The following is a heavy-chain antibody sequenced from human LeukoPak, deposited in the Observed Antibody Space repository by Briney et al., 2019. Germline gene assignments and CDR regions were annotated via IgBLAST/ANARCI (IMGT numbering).Heavy chain of an antibody. CDR1: GFIFNKHA. D-gene: IGHD6-19*01. CDR3: AKDHISSGWSFDY. CDR2: LSGSGGST. J-gene: IGHJ4*02. V-gene: IGHV3-23*01. Sequence: GGSLRLSCAASGFIFNKHAMSWVRQAPGKGLEWVSGLSGSGGSTDYADSVKGRFTISRDNSKNTLYLQMNSLRAEDTAVYYCAKDHISSGWSFDYWGQGTLVTVSS.